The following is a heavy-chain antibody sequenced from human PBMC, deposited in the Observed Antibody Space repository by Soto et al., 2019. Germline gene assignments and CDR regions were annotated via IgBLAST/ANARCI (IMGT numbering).Heavy chain of an antibody. D-gene: IGHD2-2*01. J-gene: IGHJ6*02. CDR3: AKDQSPPYCSSTSCQPRGYYGVDV. CDR1: GFTFSSYG. V-gene: IGHV3-30*18. CDR2: ISYDGSNK. Sequence: GGSLRLSCAASGFTFSSYGMHWVRQAPGKGLEWVAVISYDGSNKYYADAVKGRFTISRDNSKNTLYLQMNSLRAEDTAVYYCAKDQSPPYCSSTSCQPRGYYGVDVWGQGTTVTVSS.